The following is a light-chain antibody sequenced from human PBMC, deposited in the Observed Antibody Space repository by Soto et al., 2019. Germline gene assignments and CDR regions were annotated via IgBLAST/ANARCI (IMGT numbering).Light chain of an antibody. CDR1: QSISSY. J-gene: IGKJ1*01. CDR2: AAS. V-gene: IGKV1-39*01. CDR3: QQSYSTLWT. Sequence: DIQMTQSPSSLSASVGDRVTITCRASQSISSYLNWYQQKPGKAPNLLIYAASSLQTGVPSRFSGSGSGTDFTLTISSPQPEDFATYYCQQSYSTLWTFGQGTKVEIK.